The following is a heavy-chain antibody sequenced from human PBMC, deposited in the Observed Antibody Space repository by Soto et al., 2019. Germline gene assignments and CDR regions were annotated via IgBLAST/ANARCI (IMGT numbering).Heavy chain of an antibody. J-gene: IGHJ4*02. CDR2: ISYDGSNK. D-gene: IGHD4-4*01. CDR3: AKDYTDYTYSFDY. Sequence: QVQLVESGGGVVQPGRSLRLSCAASGFTFSTYGMHWVRQAPGKGLEWVAFISYDGSNKYYADSGKGRFTISRDNSKNTLYLQMNSLRAEDTAVYYCAKDYTDYTYSFDYWGQGTLVTVSS. V-gene: IGHV3-30*18. CDR1: GFTFSTYG.